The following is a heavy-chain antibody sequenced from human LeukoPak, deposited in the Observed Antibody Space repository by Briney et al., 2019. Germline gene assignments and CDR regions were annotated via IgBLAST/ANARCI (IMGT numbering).Heavy chain of an antibody. Sequence: GGSLRLSCAASGFTYSTYAMSWVRQAPGKGREWVSGISGSGGSTYYADSVKGRFTISRDNSKNTLYLQMSSLRAEDTAVYYCAKGQVAVAGMDAFDIWGQGTMVTVSS. CDR3: AKGQVAVAGMDAFDI. CDR1: GFTYSTYA. V-gene: IGHV3-23*01. CDR2: ISGSGGST. D-gene: IGHD6-13*01. J-gene: IGHJ3*02.